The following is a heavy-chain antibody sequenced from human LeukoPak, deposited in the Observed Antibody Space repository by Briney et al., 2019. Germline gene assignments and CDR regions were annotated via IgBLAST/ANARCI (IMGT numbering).Heavy chain of an antibody. CDR1: GYTFTKYY. V-gene: IGHV1-46*01. CDR2: MHPTGDST. D-gene: IGHD3-3*01. Sequence: ASVKVSCKASGYTFTKYYMNWVRQAPGQGLERMGIMHPTGDSTNYAQKFQGRVTLTRDTSTGTFYMELSSLTSEDTAVYCCARHDFDLPMIYSFFVHWGQGTLVTVSS. J-gene: IGHJ5*02. CDR3: ARHDFDLPMIYSFFVH.